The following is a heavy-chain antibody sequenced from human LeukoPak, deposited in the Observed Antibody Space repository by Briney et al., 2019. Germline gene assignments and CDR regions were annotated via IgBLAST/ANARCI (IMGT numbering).Heavy chain of an antibody. CDR3: AKGQLVDYGMDV. D-gene: IGHD2-15*01. J-gene: IGHJ6*02. CDR2: MSYDGGHK. Sequence: GGSLRPSCAASGFTFSSYAMHWVRQAPGKGLEWVAVMSYDGGHKYYADSVKGRFTISRDNSKNTLYLQMNSLRAEDTAVYYCAKGQLVDYGMDVWGQGTRVTVSS. V-gene: IGHV3-30*18. CDR1: GFTFSSYA.